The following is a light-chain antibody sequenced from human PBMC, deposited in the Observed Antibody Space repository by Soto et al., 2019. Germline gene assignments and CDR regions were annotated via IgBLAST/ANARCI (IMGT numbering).Light chain of an antibody. Sequence: SYELTQPPSVSVSPGQTASITCSGDKLGDKYTCWYQQRPGQSPVLVIYQDSKLPSGNPERFSGSNSGNTATLTISGTQAMDEADYYCQAWDSSTVVFGGGTKLTVL. CDR2: QDS. V-gene: IGLV3-1*01. J-gene: IGLJ2*01. CDR1: KLGDKY. CDR3: QAWDSSTVV.